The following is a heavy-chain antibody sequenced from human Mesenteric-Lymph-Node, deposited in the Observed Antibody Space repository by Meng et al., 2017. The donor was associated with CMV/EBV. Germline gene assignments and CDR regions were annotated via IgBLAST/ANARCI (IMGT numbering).Heavy chain of an antibody. J-gene: IGHJ6*02. V-gene: IGHV3-21*01. CDR2: ISSSSNYI. Sequence: GESLKISCAASGFTFSTYSMNWVRQAPGKGLERVSSISSSSNYIYYADSLKGRFTISRDNAKNSLYLQMNSLRAEDTAVYYCARDTLRDYYYYGMDVWGQGTTVTVSS. CDR3: ARDTLRDYYYYGMDV. CDR1: GFTFSTYS.